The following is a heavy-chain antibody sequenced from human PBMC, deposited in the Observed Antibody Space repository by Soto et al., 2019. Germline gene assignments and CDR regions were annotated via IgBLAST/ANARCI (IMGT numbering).Heavy chain of an antibody. V-gene: IGHV4-34*01. CDR2: INHSGST. D-gene: IGHD4-17*01. J-gene: IGHJ6*03. Sequence: SETLSLTCAVYGGSFSGYYWSWIRQPPGKGLEWIGEINHSGSTNYNPSLKRRVTISVDKSKNQFSLKLSSVTAADTAVYYCARCPRTVTTRYYYYYMDVWGKGTTVTVSS. CDR1: GGSFSGYY. CDR3: ARCPRTVTTRYYYYYMDV.